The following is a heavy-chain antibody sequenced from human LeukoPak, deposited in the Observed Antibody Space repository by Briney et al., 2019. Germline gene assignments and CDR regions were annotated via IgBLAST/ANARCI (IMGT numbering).Heavy chain of an antibody. CDR2: FDPEDGET. V-gene: IGHV1-24*01. CDR1: RYTLTELS. D-gene: IGHD1-26*01. Sequence: ASVKVSCKVSRYTLTELSMHWVRQAPGKGLGWMGGFDPEDGETIYAQKFQGRVTMTEDTSTDTAYMELSRLRSEDTAVYYCATAAVGAPINTWGQGTLVTVSS. CDR3: ATAAVGAPINT. J-gene: IGHJ5*02.